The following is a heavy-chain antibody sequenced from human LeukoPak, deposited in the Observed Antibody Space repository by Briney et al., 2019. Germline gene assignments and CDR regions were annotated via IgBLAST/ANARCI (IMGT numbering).Heavy chain of an antibody. CDR1: GFTFSSYS. Sequence: GGSLRLSCAASGFTFSSYSMNWVRQAPGKGLEWVSYISSSSSTIYYADSVKGRFTISRDNAKNSLYLQMNSLRAEDTAVYYCARVAWMLSFDYWGQGTLVTVSS. D-gene: IGHD2-8*01. CDR2: ISSSSSTI. CDR3: ARVAWMLSFDY. J-gene: IGHJ4*02. V-gene: IGHV3-48*01.